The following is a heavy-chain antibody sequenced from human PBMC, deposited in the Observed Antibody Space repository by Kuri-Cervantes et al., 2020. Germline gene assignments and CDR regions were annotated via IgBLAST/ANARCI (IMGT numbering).Heavy chain of an antibody. CDR3: AKDRSATVTSASNY. J-gene: IGHJ4*02. D-gene: IGHD4-17*01. CDR1: GFTFSTYA. Sequence: GESLKISCAASGFTFSTYAMTWVRQAPGKGLEWVSAISGSGGSTSYADSVKGRFTISRDNSKNTLYLQMNSLRAEDTAVYYCAKDRSATVTSASNYWGQGTLVTVSS. CDR2: ISGSGGST. V-gene: IGHV3-23*01.